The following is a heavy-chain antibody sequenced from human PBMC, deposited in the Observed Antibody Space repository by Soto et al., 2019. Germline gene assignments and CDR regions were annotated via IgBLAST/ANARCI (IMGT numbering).Heavy chain of an antibody. CDR1: GFTFSSYA. J-gene: IGHJ5*02. CDR3: ARMYSSSTRTQSKNWFDP. V-gene: IGHV3-30-3*01. CDR2: ISYDGSNK. Sequence: PGGSLRLSCAASGFTFSSYAMHWVRQAPGKGLEWVAVISYDGSNKYYADSVKGRFTISRDNSKNTLYLQMNSLRAEDTAVYYCARMYSSSTRTQSKNWFDPWGQGTLVTVSS. D-gene: IGHD6-13*01.